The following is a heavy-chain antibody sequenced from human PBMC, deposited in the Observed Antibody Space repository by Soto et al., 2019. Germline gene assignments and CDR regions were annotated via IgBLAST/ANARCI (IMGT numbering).Heavy chain of an antibody. CDR3: TTDPSPDIVATIPFDY. J-gene: IGHJ4*02. D-gene: IGHD5-12*01. CDR2: IKSKTDGGTT. V-gene: IGHV3-15*01. CDR1: GFTFSNAW. Sequence: PGGSLRLSCAASGFTFSNAWMSWVRQAPGKGLEWVGRIKSKTDGGTTDYAAPVKGRFTISRDDSKNTLYLQMNSLKTEDTAVYYCTTDPSPDIVATIPFDYWGQGTLVTVSS.